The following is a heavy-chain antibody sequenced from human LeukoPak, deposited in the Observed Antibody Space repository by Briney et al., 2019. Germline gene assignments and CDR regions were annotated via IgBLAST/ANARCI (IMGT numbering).Heavy chain of an antibody. CDR1: GYTLTDYY. CDR3: ARGPQGRIVVRSFWFDP. CDR2: IKPNSGGT. D-gene: IGHD3-22*01. J-gene: IGHJ5*02. V-gene: IGHV1-2*02. Sequence: ASVKVSCKASGYTLTDYYMHWVRQAPGQGLEWMAWIKPNSGGTKYAQKFQDRVTVTRDTSINTVYMELSRVTSDDTAMYYCARGPQGRIVVRSFWFDPWGQGTLVTVSS.